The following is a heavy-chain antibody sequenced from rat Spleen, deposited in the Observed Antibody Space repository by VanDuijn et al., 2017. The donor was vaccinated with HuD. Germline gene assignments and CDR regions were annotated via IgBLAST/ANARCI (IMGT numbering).Heavy chain of an antibody. Sequence: EVQLVESGGGLVQPGSPLKLSCAASGFTFSDYAMAWVRQAPKKGLEWVAYISYDGGSTYYRDPVKVRFTISRDNAKSTLYLQMDSLRSEDTATYYCTTGGRRVWHWFAYWGQGTLVTVSS. J-gene: IGHJ3*01. CDR2: ISYDGGST. D-gene: IGHD1-11*01. CDR3: TTGGRRVWHWFAY. CDR1: GFTFSDYA. V-gene: IGHV5-20*01.